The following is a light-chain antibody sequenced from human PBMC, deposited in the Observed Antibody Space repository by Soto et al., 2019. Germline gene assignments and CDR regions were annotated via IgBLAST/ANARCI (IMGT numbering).Light chain of an antibody. CDR1: SSDVGVYNY. V-gene: IGLV2-14*01. J-gene: IGLJ1*01. CDR2: EVS. CDR3: SSYTSSSTYV. Sequence: QSALTQPASVSGAPVQSITISCTETSSDVGVYNYVSWYRQHPGKATKLMIYEVSYRPSGVSNRISGSKSGNTASLTISGLQAEDEADYYCSSYTSSSTYVFGTGTKVTVL.